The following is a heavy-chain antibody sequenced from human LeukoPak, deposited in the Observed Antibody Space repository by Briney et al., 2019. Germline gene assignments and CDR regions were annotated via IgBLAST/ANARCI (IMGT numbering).Heavy chain of an antibody. CDR1: GVSINDYY. CDR3: ARIRCGHSGAVCYNH. CDR2: ISHTEGT. D-gene: IGHD2-21*01. V-gene: IGHV4-34*10. J-gene: IGHJ4*02. Sequence: PAETLSLTCGVFGVSINDYYWSWIRQSPGKGLEWIGEISHTEGTRYNASLESRVTMSVGTSENQLYLKLIFVTAADTAVYYCARIRCGHSGAVCYNHWGLGTLVTVPS.